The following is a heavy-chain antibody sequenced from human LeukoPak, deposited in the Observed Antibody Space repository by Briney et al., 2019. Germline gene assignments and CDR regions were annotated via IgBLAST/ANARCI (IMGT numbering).Heavy chain of an antibody. D-gene: IGHD4-11*01. Sequence: ASVKVSCKASGGTFSSYAISWVRQAPGQGLEWMGGIIPIFGTANYAQKFQGRVTITADKSTSTAYMELSSLRSEDTAVYYCASSTVTDYYYYMDVWGKGTTVTVSS. CDR2: IIPIFGTA. V-gene: IGHV1-69*06. CDR3: ASSTVTDYYYYMDV. CDR1: GGTFSSYA. J-gene: IGHJ6*03.